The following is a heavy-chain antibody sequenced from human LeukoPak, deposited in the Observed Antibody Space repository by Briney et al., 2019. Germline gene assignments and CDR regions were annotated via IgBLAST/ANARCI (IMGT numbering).Heavy chain of an antibody. CDR1: GGSISSSSYY. Sequence: SETLSLTCTVSGGSISSSSYYWGWIRQPPGKGLEWIGSIYYSGSTNYNPSLKSRVTISVDTSKNQFSLKLSSVTAADTAVYYCARGGSYSPNWFDPWGQGTLVTVSS. CDR2: IYYSGST. CDR3: ARGGSYSPNWFDP. V-gene: IGHV4-39*07. D-gene: IGHD3-16*01. J-gene: IGHJ5*02.